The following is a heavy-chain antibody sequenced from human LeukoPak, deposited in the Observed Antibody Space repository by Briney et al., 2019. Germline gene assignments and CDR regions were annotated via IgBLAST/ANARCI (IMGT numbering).Heavy chain of an antibody. J-gene: IGHJ4*02. CDR1: GFTFSSYA. D-gene: IGHD6-19*01. CDR2: ISGSGGST. V-gene: IGHV3-23*01. Sequence: GGSLRLSCAASGFTFSSYAMSWVRQAPGKGLEWVSAISGSGGSTYYADSVKGRFTISRDNSKNALYLQMNSLRAEDTAVYYCAKSGNQQWLGHFDYWGQGTLVTVSS. CDR3: AKSGNQQWLGHFDY.